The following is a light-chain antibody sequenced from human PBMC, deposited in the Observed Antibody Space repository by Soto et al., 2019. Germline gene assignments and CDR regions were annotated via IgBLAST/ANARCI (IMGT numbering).Light chain of an antibody. CDR1: SSDVGGYNY. CDR3: SSYTSSSTLGYV. Sequence: QSALTQPASVSGSPGQSITISCTGTSSDVGGYNYVSWYQQHPGKAPKLMIYDVSNRPPGVSDRFSGSKSGNTASLTISGLRADDEADYYCSSYTSSSTLGYVFGTGTKLTVL. CDR2: DVS. V-gene: IGLV2-14*03. J-gene: IGLJ1*01.